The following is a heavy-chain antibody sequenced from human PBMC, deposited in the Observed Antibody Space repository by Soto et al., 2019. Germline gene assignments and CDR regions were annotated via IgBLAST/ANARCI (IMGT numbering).Heavy chain of an antibody. Sequence: ASVMVSCKASGYTFTSYAMHWVRQAPGQRLEWMGWINAGNGNTKYSQKFQGRVTITRDTSASTAYMELSSLRSEDTAVYYCARAFSSGWFVKDHYFDYWGQGTLVTVSS. CDR1: GYTFTSYA. CDR2: INAGNGNT. J-gene: IGHJ4*02. D-gene: IGHD6-19*01. V-gene: IGHV1-3*01. CDR3: ARAFSSGWFVKDHYFDY.